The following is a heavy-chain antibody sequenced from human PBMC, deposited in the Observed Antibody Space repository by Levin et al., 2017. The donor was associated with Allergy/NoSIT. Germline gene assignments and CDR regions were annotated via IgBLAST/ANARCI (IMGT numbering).Heavy chain of an antibody. Sequence: LSLTCAASVFTFRDSWMNWVRPAPGKGLEWVANINPDGTTKRYVDSVEGRFTIARDNAKNSLYLQMNGLRGDDTAVYYCASGGVDGNYWGQGTLVTVSS. V-gene: IGHV3-7*01. CDR1: VFTFRDSW. CDR2: INPDGTTK. CDR3: ASGGVDGNY. J-gene: IGHJ4*02. D-gene: IGHD3-16*01.